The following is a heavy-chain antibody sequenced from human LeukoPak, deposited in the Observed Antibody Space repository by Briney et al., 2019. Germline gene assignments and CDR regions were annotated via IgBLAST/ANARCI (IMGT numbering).Heavy chain of an antibody. CDR2: ISYDGSNK. J-gene: IGHJ4*02. CDR3: ARGHSSGLDY. Sequence: PGGSLRLSCAASGFTFSSYAMHWVRQAPGKGLEWVAVISYDGSNKYYADSVKGRFTISRDNSKNTLYLQMNSLRAEDTAVYYCARGHSSGLDYWGQGTLVTVSS. D-gene: IGHD6-19*01. CDR1: GFTFSSYA. V-gene: IGHV3-30-3*01.